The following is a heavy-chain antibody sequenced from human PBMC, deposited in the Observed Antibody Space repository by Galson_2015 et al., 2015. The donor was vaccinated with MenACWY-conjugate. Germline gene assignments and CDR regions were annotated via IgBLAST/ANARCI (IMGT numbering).Heavy chain of an antibody. V-gene: IGHV3-48*04. CDR1: GFTFSSYS. CDR2: ISSSSSTI. D-gene: IGHD5-18*01. J-gene: IGHJ5*02. Sequence: SLRLSCAASGFTFSSYSMNWVRQAPGKGLEWVSYISSSSSTIYYADSVKGRFTISRDNAKNSLYLQMNSLRAEDTAVYYCARGGYSYGFFWFDPWGQGTLVTVSS. CDR3: ARGGYSYGFFWFDP.